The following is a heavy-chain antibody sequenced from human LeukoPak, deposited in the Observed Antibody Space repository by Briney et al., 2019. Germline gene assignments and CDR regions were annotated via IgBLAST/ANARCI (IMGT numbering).Heavy chain of an antibody. J-gene: IGHJ6*03. CDR3: ARDQTKWEPLRRRDYYYMDV. D-gene: IGHD1-26*01. Sequence: PGGSLRLSCAASGFTFSSYGMSWVRQAPGKGLEWVAHIKQDGGEKYYVDSVKGRFTISRDNAKNSLYLQMNSLRAEDTAVYYCARDQTKWEPLRRRDYYYMDVWGKGTTVTVSS. CDR2: IKQDGGEK. V-gene: IGHV3-7*01. CDR1: GFTFSSYG.